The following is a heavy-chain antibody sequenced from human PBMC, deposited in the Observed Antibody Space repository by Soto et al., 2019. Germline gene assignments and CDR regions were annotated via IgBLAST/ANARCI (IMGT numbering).Heavy chain of an antibody. D-gene: IGHD3-9*01. Sequence: VSVKVSCKASGYTFTSYGISWVRQAPGQGLEWMGWISAYNGNTNYAQKLQGRVTMTTDTSTSTAYMELRSLRSDDTAVYYCARVGYYDILTGYYRFDYWGQGTLVTVSS. V-gene: IGHV1-18*01. CDR3: ARVGYYDILTGYYRFDY. J-gene: IGHJ4*02. CDR2: ISAYNGNT. CDR1: GYTFTSYG.